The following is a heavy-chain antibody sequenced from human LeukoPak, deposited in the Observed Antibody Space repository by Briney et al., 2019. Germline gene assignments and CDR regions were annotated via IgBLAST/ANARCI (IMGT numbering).Heavy chain of an antibody. D-gene: IGHD3/OR15-3a*01. V-gene: IGHV3-48*02. Sequence: GGSLRLSCAASTFTVSSYSVNCVRQAPGKGLEWVSYISSSSSTIYYADSVKGRFTISRDNAKSSLYLQMNSLRDDDTAVYYWARAFGLTDYWGQGTLVTVSS. CDR2: ISSSSSTI. CDR1: TFTVSSYS. CDR3: ARAFGLTDY. J-gene: IGHJ4*02.